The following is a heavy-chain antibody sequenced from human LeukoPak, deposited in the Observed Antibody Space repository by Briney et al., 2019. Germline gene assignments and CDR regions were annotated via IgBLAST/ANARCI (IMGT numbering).Heavy chain of an antibody. J-gene: IGHJ4*02. CDR2: ISDSGDST. Sequence: PGGSLRLSCAASGFSFAVYGMSWVRRAPGKGLEWVSVISDSGDSTNYADSVKGRFTISRDNSMNTLDLQMNSLSAEDTAIYYCAKGLYSYGGGLFDYWGQGTLVTVSS. D-gene: IGHD5-18*01. CDR1: GFSFAVYG. CDR3: AKGLYSYGGGLFDY. V-gene: IGHV3-23*01.